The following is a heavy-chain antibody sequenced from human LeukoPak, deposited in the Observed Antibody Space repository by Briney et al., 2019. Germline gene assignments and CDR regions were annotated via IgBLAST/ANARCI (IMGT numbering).Heavy chain of an antibody. J-gene: IGHJ4*02. CDR3: ARDSRWYNGRYYDEGVDY. D-gene: IGHD1-26*01. CDR2: INSDGSDM. V-gene: IGHV3-74*01. CDR1: GFTFSGYW. Sequence: PGGSLRLSCTGSGFTFSGYWMHWVRQLPGKGLVWVSRINSDGSDMSYADSVKGRFTISRDNAKNTVYLQMNSLRVEDTALYYCARDSRWYNGRYYDEGVDYWGQGTLVTVSS.